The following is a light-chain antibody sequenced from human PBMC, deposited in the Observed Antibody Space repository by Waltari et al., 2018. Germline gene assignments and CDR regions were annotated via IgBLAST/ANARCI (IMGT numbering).Light chain of an antibody. CDR1: QNIRNY. Sequence: DIHVPQSPSALSASVGDSVTITCRTSQNIRNYLNWYQQKPGKAPKLLIYAASTLHSEVTSRFSGSGSGADFTLTISSLQPEDYGTYYCQQGYSRVTFGQGTRLEIK. J-gene: IGKJ5*01. V-gene: IGKV1-39*01. CDR2: AAS. CDR3: QQGYSRVT.